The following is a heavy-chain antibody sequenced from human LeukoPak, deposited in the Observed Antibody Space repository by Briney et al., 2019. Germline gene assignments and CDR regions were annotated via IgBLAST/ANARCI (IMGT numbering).Heavy chain of an antibody. CDR1: GASISSGSYY. V-gene: IGHV4-61*02. CDR2: IYASGST. D-gene: IGHD3-10*01. Sequence: PSQTLSLTCTVSGASISSGSYYWSWIRQPAGKGLEWIGRIYASGSTNYNPSLKSRVTISVDTSKNQFSLKLSSVTAADTAVYYCVRYYGSGSYNYFDYWGQGTLVTVSS. J-gene: IGHJ4*02. CDR3: VRYYGSGSYNYFDY.